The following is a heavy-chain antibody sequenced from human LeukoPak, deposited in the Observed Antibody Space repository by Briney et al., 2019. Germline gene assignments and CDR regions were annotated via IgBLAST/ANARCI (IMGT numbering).Heavy chain of an antibody. CDR2: IRYDGSTK. J-gene: IGHJ4*02. Sequence: GGSLRLSCAASGFTFSSYGMHWVRQAPGKGLEWVAFIRYDGSTKYYADSVKGRFTISRDNSKSTLYLQMNSLRAEDTAVYYCAKGGYSSSWYGDYWGQGTLVTVSS. V-gene: IGHV3-30*02. D-gene: IGHD6-13*01. CDR1: GFTFSSYG. CDR3: AKGGYSSSWYGDY.